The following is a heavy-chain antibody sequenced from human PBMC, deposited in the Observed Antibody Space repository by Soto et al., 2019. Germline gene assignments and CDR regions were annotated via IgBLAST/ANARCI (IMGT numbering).Heavy chain of an antibody. D-gene: IGHD3-3*01. Sequence: GGSLRLSCAASGFTFSSYWMSWFRQAPGKGLEWVANIKQDGSEKYYVDSVKGRFTISRDNAKNSLYLQMNSLRAEDTAVYYCARVGTRFLASQRFDPWGQGTLVTVSS. CDR2: IKQDGSEK. CDR1: GFTFSSYW. J-gene: IGHJ5*02. V-gene: IGHV3-7*03. CDR3: ARVGTRFLASQRFDP.